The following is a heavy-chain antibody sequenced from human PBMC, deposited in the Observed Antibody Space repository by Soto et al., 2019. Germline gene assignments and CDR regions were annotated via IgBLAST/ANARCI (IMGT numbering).Heavy chain of an antibody. CDR1: GYNFTDYA. CDR2: INGDNGNT. V-gene: IGHV1-3*01. J-gene: IGHJ5*02. D-gene: IGHD4-17*01. Sequence: ARVNISWQAFGYNFTDYAMHWVRQDTGQRLEWMGWINGDNGNTKYSQNFQGRVTITRDTSANTVYMELSSLRSEDTAVYYFSIGPTTTDYGEWFDPWGQGTLVTVSS. CDR3: SIGPTTTDYGEWFDP.